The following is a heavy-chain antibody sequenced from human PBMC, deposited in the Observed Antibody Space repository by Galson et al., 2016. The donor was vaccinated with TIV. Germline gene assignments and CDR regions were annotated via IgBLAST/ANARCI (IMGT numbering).Heavy chain of an antibody. J-gene: IGHJ6*02. D-gene: IGHD1/OR15-1a*01. CDR3: ARGDWDSDYYYLLDV. Sequence: SCKASGFSFSSYDVTWVRRAPGQGLEWMGWRSGDNGNTNYPHNLQGRVTMTIDTSTNTAYMELRNLRSDDTAVYYCARGDWDSDYYYLLDVWGQGTTVSVS. CDR2: RSGDNGNT. V-gene: IGHV1-18*01. CDR1: GFSFSSYD.